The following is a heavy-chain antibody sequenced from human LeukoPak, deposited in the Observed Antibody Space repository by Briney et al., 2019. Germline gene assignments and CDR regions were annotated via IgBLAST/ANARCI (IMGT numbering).Heavy chain of an antibody. CDR3: ARDQVHYDSSGYYYFDY. CDR1: GGSISSYY. Sequence: SETLSLTCTVSGGSISSYYWSWIRQPPGKGLEWIGYIYYSGSTNYNPSLKSRVTISVDTSKNQFSLKLSSVTAADTAVYYCARDQVHYDSSGYYYFDYWGQGTLVTVSS. J-gene: IGHJ4*02. D-gene: IGHD3-22*01. V-gene: IGHV4-59*01. CDR2: IYYSGST.